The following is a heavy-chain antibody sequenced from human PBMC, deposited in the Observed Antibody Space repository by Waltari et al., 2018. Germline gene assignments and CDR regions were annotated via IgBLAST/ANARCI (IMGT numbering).Heavy chain of an antibody. V-gene: IGHV4-39*01. J-gene: IGHJ4*02. Sequence: QLQLQESGPGLVKPSETLSLTCTVSGGSISSRSYSWGWIRQPPGKGLEWIGSIYYSGSTYYNPSLKSRVTISVDTSKNQFSLKLSSVTAADTAVYYCASLSIAARSGHFDYWGQGTLVTVSS. D-gene: IGHD6-6*01. CDR3: ASLSIAARSGHFDY. CDR1: GGSISSRSYS. CDR2: IYYSGST.